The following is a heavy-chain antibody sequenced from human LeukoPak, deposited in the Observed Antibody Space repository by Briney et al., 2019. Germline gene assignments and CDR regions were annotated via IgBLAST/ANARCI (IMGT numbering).Heavy chain of an antibody. CDR1: GGSFSGYY. Sequence: PSETLSLTCAVYGGSFSGYYWSWIRQPPGKGLEWIGEINHSESTNYNPSLKSRVTISVDTSKNQFSLKLSSVTAADTAVYYCARVPSWGALDYWGQGTLVTVSS. CDR3: ARVPSWGALDY. D-gene: IGHD3-16*01. J-gene: IGHJ4*02. CDR2: INHSEST. V-gene: IGHV4-34*01.